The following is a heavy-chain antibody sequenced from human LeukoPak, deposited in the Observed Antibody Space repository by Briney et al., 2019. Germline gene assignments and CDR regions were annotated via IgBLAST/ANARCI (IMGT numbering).Heavy chain of an antibody. D-gene: IGHD3-10*02. CDR1: GFTFSSYE. V-gene: IGHV3-48*03. CDR3: AELGITMIGGV. CDR2: ISSSGSTI. J-gene: IGHJ6*04. Sequence: GGSVRLSCAASGFTFSSYEMNWVRQAPGKGLEWVSYISSSGSTIFYADSVKGRFTISRDNAKNSLYLQMNSLRAEDTAVYYCAELGITMIGGVWGKGTTVTISS.